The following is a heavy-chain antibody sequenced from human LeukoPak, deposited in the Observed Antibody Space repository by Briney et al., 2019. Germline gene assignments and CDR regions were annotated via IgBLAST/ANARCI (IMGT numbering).Heavy chain of an antibody. D-gene: IGHD4-11*01. J-gene: IGHJ4*02. V-gene: IGHV4-39*07. CDR1: GDSITNTNYY. CDR2: VYHSGIT. Sequence: SETLSLTCTVSGDSITNTNYYWAWIRQPPGEGLEWIGSVYHSGITYYTPSLKSRVSISVDTSKNQFSLKVTSVTAADTAVYYCAREWQYQFDYWGQGSLVTVSS. CDR3: AREWQYQFDY.